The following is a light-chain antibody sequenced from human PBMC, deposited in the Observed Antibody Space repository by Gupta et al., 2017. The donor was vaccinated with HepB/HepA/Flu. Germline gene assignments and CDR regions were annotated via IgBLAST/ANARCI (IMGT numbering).Light chain of an antibody. CDR1: PGAVTSGYY. Sequence: QPVVTQAPSLPVSSVGTVTLTCASSPGAVTSGYYPNWFQQKPGQEHRALIYSKSNTRAWTPARFSGSIHGGKAALTVSGVQPEDEADYYCRRYDGAARVFGGGTKLTVL. CDR3: RRYDGAARV. J-gene: IGLJ3*02. CDR2: SKS. V-gene: IGLV7-43*01.